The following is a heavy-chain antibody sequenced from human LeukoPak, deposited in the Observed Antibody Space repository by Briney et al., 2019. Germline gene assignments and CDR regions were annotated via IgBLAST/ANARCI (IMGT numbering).Heavy chain of an antibody. D-gene: IGHD4-23*01. Sequence: AETLSLTCTVSGGSISSHYWNWLRQPPGQGLEWIGYFHCNGNTNYSPSLTSLITISVDTSKMQFSMRVDSVTAADTAVYYCAADGGNWFDPWGQGLLVTVSS. CDR3: AADGGNWFDP. J-gene: IGHJ5*02. V-gene: IGHV4-59*11. CDR2: FHCNGNT. CDR1: GGSISSHY.